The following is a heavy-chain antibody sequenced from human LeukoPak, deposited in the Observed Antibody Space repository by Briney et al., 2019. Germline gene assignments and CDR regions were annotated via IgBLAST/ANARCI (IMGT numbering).Heavy chain of an antibody. V-gene: IGHV4-34*01. CDR1: GGSFSGYY. CDR2: INHSGST. Sequence: PSETLSLTCAVYGGSFSGYYWSWIRQPPGKGLEWFGEINHSGSTNYNPSLKSRVTISVDTSKNQFSLKLSSVTAADTAVYYCARGVNFRPNLFGVVIIPVSGFDYWGQGTLVTVSS. CDR3: ARGVNFRPNLFGVVIIPVSGFDY. J-gene: IGHJ4*02. D-gene: IGHD3-3*01.